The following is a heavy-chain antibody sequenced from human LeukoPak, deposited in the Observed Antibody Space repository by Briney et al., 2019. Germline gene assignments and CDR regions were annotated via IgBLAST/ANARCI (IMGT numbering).Heavy chain of an antibody. CDR3: ARGSDCSSTSCYTLGAFDI. Sequence: ASVKVSSKASGYTFTGYYMHWVRQAPGRGLEWMGWINPNSGGTNYAQKFQGRVTMTRDTSISTAYMELSRLRSDDTAVYYCARGSDCSSTSCYTLGAFDIWGQGTMVTVSS. J-gene: IGHJ3*02. V-gene: IGHV1-2*02. D-gene: IGHD2-2*02. CDR1: GYTFTGYY. CDR2: INPNSGGT.